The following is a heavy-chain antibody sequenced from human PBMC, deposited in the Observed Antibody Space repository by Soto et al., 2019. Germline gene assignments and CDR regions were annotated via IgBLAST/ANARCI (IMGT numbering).Heavy chain of an antibody. D-gene: IGHD3-3*01. CDR3: ARDRDYDFWSGYAPYYFDY. V-gene: IGHV1-18*01. J-gene: IGHJ4*02. Sequence: ASVTVSCKASGYTFTSYGISWVRQAPGQGLEWMGWISAYNGNTNYAQKLQGRVTMTTDTSTSTAYMELRSLRSDDTAVYYCARDRDYDFWSGYAPYYFDYWGQGTLVTVSS. CDR2: ISAYNGNT. CDR1: GYTFTSYG.